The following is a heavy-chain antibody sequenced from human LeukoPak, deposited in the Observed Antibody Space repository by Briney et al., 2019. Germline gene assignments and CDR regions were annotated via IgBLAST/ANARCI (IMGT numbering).Heavy chain of an antibody. V-gene: IGHV1-2*02. CDR3: ARLDGYSGYELL. J-gene: IGHJ4*02. CDR1: GYTFTGYY. CDR2: INPNSGGT. Sequence: ASVKVSCKASGYTFTGYYMHWVRQAPGQGLEWMGWINPNSGGTNYAQKFQGRVTMTRDTSISTAYLELSKLRSDDTAVYYCARLDGYSGYELLWGQGTLVTVSS. D-gene: IGHD5-12*01.